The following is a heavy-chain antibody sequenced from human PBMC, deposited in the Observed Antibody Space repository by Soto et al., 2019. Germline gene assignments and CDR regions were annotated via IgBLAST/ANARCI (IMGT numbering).Heavy chain of an antibody. CDR2: IYWDDDK. D-gene: IGHD3-10*01. J-gene: IGHJ4*02. V-gene: IGHV2-5*02. Sequence: QITLKAYGPTLVKPTQTLTLTCTFSGFSLNSNGMAVGWIRQPPGKALAWLALIYWDDDKRYSPSLKTRLTITTNTSKNQVLLTMTNMDPVDTATYYCVYSRGWPPVQFDNWGQGTLITVSS. CDR3: VYSRGWPPVQFDN. CDR1: GFSLNSNGMA.